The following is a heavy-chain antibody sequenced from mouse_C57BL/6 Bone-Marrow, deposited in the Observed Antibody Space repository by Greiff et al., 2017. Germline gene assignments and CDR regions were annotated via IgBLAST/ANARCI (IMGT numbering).Heavy chain of an antibody. CDR1: GYTFTSYW. CDR2: IDPSASYT. V-gene: IGHV1-50*01. CDR3: ARMVTPGVYYAMDY. J-gene: IGHJ4*01. Sequence: QVQLKQPGAELVKPGASVKLSCKASGYTFTSYWMQWVKQRPGQGLEWIGEIDPSASYTNYNQKFKGKATLTVDTSSSTAYMQLSSLTSEDSAVYYCARMVTPGVYYAMDYGGQGTSVTVSS. D-gene: IGHD2-3*01.